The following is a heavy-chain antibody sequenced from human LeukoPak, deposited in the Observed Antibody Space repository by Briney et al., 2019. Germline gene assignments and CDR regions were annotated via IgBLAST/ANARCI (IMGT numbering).Heavy chain of an antibody. CDR1: GFTFSSYE. CDR3: ARDLQYYYDSSGYYSGH. CDR2: ISNSGDTI. J-gene: IGHJ4*02. Sequence: GGSLRLSCAASGFTFSSYEMSWVRQAPGKGLEWVSYISNSGDTISYADSVKGRFTISRDNAKKSLYLQMNSLRAEDTAVYYCARDLQYYYDSSGYYSGHWGQGALVTVSS. V-gene: IGHV3-48*03. D-gene: IGHD3-22*01.